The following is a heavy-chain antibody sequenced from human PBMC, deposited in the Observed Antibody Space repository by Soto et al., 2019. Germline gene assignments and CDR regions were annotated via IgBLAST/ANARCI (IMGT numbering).Heavy chain of an antibody. J-gene: IGHJ1*01. CDR1: GFTFSSYG. V-gene: IGHV3-30*18. CDR2: ISYDGSNK. Sequence: QVQLVESGGGVVQPGRSLRLSCAASGFTFSSYGMHWVRQAPGKGLEWVAVISYDGSNKYYADSVKGRFTISRDTSKNTLYLQMNSLRAADTAVYYCAKDTLWFGELLPSPGGQGTLVTVSS. CDR3: AKDTLWFGELLPSP. D-gene: IGHD3-10*01.